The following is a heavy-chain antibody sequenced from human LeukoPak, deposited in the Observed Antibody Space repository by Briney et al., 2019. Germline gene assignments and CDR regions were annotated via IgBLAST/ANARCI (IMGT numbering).Heavy chain of an antibody. CDR2: ISGSSTKI. CDR1: GFTFSGYA. CDR3: ARPTYYYGSVDAFDI. J-gene: IGHJ3*02. Sequence: PGASLRLSCAASGFTFSGYAMNWVRQAPGKGLEWVSYISGSSTKIYYAASVKGRFTISRDNAKNSLSLQMNSLRDEDTAVYYCARPTYYYGSVDAFDIWGQGTMVTVSS. D-gene: IGHD3-10*01. V-gene: IGHV3-48*02.